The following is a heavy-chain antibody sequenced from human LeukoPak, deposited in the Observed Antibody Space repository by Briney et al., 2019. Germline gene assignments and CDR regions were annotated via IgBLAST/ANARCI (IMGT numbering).Heavy chain of an antibody. D-gene: IGHD3-10*01. Sequence: SETLSLTCTVSGASISSYYYNWIRQTAGRGLEWIGRLYTSGSTDYNPSLKSRVTISVDTSKNQFSLKLSSVTAADTAVYFYARDLSGSLYFDYWVQGVLVTVSS. CDR2: LYTSGST. CDR3: ARDLSGSLYFDY. V-gene: IGHV4-4*07. CDR1: GASISSYY. J-gene: IGHJ4*02.